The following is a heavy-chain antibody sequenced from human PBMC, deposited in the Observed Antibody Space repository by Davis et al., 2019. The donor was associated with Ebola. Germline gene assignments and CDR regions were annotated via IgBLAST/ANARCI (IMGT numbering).Heavy chain of an antibody. V-gene: IGHV3-7*01. CDR1: GFTFSSYW. CDR3: TKDKTMATQYWYFDL. CDR2: IKQDGSEK. Sequence: GESLKISCAASGFTFSSYWMTWVRQAPGKGLEWVANIKQDGSEKYYVDSVRGRFTISRDTSRDTLYLQMNSLRAEDTALYYCTKDKTMATQYWYFDLWGRGTLVSVSS. D-gene: IGHD4/OR15-4a*01. J-gene: IGHJ2*01.